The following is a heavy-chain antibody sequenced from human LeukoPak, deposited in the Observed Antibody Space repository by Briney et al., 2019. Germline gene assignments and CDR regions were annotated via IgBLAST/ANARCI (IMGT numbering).Heavy chain of an antibody. CDR3: ASYCSSTSCFASDAFDI. V-gene: IGHV4-38-2*02. CDR2: IYHSGST. Sequence: SETLSLTCTVSGYFISSGYDWGWIRPRPGKGLEWIGSIYHSGSTYCTPSPKRRVTISVDTAKNQFSLKLSSVPAADTSVYYCASYCSSTSCFASDAFDIWGQGTMVTVSS. D-gene: IGHD2-2*01. J-gene: IGHJ3*02. CDR1: GYFISSGYD.